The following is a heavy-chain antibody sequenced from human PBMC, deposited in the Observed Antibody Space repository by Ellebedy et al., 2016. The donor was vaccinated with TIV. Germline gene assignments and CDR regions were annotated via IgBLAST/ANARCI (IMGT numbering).Heavy chain of an antibody. CDR2: IKEDGSEK. CDR3: ARDFDYWSARGMDV. D-gene: IGHD3-3*01. Sequence: GESLKISCAASGFRFSRYWMSSLRQAPGKGLEWVANIKEDGSEKQYIDSVEGRFTISRNNAKNSMSLQMNSLRVEDTAVYYCARDFDYWSARGMDVWGQGITVTVSS. CDR1: GFRFSRYW. V-gene: IGHV3-7*03. J-gene: IGHJ6*02.